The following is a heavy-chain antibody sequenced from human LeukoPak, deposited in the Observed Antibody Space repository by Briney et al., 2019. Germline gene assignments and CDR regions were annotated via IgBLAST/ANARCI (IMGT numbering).Heavy chain of an antibody. CDR1: GFTFSSYA. Sequence: GGSLRLSCAASGFTFSSYAMSWVRQAPGKGLEWVSSISGNGGSTYYAVSVQGRFTISRDNSKNTLYLQMNSLRAEDTAVYYCARDYYGDYDYYFDNWGQGTLVTVSS. CDR2: ISGNGGST. J-gene: IGHJ4*02. CDR3: ARDYYGDYDYYFDN. V-gene: IGHV3-23*01. D-gene: IGHD4-17*01.